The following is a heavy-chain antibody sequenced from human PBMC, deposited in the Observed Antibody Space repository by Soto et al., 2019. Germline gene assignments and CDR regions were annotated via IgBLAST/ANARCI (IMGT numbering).Heavy chain of an antibody. CDR1: GGSFSGYY. D-gene: IGHD4-17*01. Sequence: SETLSLTCAVYGGSFSGYYWSWIRQPPGKGLEWIGEINHSGSTNYNPSLKSRVTISVDTSKNQFSLRLSSVTTADTALYYCARTTAVPNTLRSRYFFDYWGQGTLVTVSS. CDR3: ARTTAVPNTLRSRYFFDY. J-gene: IGHJ4*02. CDR2: INHSGST. V-gene: IGHV4-34*01.